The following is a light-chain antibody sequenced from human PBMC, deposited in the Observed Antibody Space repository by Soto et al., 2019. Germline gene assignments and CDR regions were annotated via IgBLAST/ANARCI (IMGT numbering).Light chain of an antibody. J-gene: IGKJ1*01. V-gene: IGKV1-6*01. CDR1: QGIRND. CDR2: GAS. Sequence: AIQMTQSPSSLSASVGDRVTITCRASQGIRNDLGWYQQKPGKAPKLLIFGASSLQSGVPSRFSGSGSGTDFTLTISSLQPEDFATYYCLQDYNYPRTFGQGTKVEIK. CDR3: LQDYNYPRT.